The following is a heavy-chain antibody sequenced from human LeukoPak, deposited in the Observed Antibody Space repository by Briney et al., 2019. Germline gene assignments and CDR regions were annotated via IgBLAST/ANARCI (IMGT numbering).Heavy chain of an antibody. CDR1: GYTFSSYD. Sequence: ASVKVSCKASGYTFSSYDINWVRQATGQGLEWVGWMNPNSGSTGYAQRFQGRVTMTRSTSISTAYMELSSLTSDDTAVYYCARSFVGTRKRNDYWGQGTLVTVSS. D-gene: IGHD2-21*01. J-gene: IGHJ4*02. CDR2: MNPNSGST. V-gene: IGHV1-8*01. CDR3: ARSFVGTRKRNDY.